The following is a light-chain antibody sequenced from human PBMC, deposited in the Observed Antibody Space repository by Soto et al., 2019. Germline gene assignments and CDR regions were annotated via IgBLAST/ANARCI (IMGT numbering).Light chain of an antibody. CDR2: DVS. J-gene: IGKJ4*01. V-gene: IGKV1-33*01. Sequence: DIQMTQSPSSLSASVGDRVTITCQARQDINSRLNWYQQKPGKAPKLLIYDVSNLQTGVPSRFSGGGPASEFTLTISSLPPEASAAYFCQQYDDITALTFGGGTNVE. CDR3: QQYDDITALT. CDR1: QDINSR.